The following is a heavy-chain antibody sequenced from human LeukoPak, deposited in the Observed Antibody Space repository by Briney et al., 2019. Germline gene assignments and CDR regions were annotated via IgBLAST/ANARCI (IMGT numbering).Heavy chain of an antibody. CDR3: ASTIVSRVTVALPGFDY. CDR1: GGSISNGGYC. CDR2: ISHSGST. V-gene: IGHV4-30-2*01. D-gene: IGHD4-23*01. Sequence: SENLSLTCTVSGGSISNGGYCWSWIRQPPGKGLEWIGYISHSGSTYYNPSLKSRVTISVDRSKNQFSLKLSSVTAADTAVYYCASTIVSRVTVALPGFDYWGQGTLVTVSS. J-gene: IGHJ4*02.